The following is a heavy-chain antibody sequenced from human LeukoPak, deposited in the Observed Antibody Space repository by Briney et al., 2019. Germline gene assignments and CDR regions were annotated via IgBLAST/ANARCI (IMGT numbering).Heavy chain of an antibody. CDR3: ARDPDSSYEWGPFDP. CDR2: TYYRSKWNT. Sequence: SQTLSLPCAISGDSVPSNSASWNWITQAPSRGLEGLGRTYYRSKWNTDYAVSVKGRITINPDTSKTQFSLYLNSVTPDDTRVYYCARDPDSSYEWGPFDPWGQGTLVTVSS. J-gene: IGHJ5*02. V-gene: IGHV6-1*01. CDR1: GDSVPSNSAS. D-gene: IGHD1-26*01.